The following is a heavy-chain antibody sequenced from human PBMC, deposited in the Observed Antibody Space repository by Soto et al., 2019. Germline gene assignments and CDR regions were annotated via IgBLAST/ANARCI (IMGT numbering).Heavy chain of an antibody. Sequence: EVHLLESGGGLVQPGGSLRLSCTASGLTFSTYAMSWVRQAPGKGLEWVSAIGGRGTGARTYYADSVKGRFTIARDKANNEVYRQITRLRADYTAANYCANSPGGLDGYNSDYYGMDAWGQGTTLTVSS. CDR1: GLTFSTYA. D-gene: IGHD1-1*01. CDR3: ANSPGGLDGYNSDYYGMDA. J-gene: IGHJ6*02. CDR2: IGGRGTGART. V-gene: IGHV3-23*01.